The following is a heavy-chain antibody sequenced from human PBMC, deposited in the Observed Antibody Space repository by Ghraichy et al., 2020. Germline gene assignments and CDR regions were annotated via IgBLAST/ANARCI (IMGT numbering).Heavy chain of an antibody. J-gene: IGHJ6*02. CDR1: GGSISSSSYY. CDR2: IYYSGST. V-gene: IGHV4-39*01. Sequence: SETLSLTCTVSGGSISSSSYYWGWIRQPPGKGLEWIGSIYYSGSTYYNPSLKSRVTISVDTSKNQFSLKLSSVTAADTAVYYCAQGVPAAVNYYYYGMDVCGQGTTVTVSS. CDR3: AQGVPAAVNYYYYGMDV. D-gene: IGHD2-2*01.